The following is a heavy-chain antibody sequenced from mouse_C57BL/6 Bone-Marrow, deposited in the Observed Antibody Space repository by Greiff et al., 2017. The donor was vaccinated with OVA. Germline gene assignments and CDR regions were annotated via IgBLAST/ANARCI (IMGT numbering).Heavy chain of an antibody. CDR3: ANPHYYGSRYYAMDY. CDR1: GFTFSDYG. V-gene: IGHV5-17*01. D-gene: IGHD1-1*01. J-gene: IGHJ4*01. CDR2: ISSGSSTI. Sequence: EVQLVESGGGLVKPGGSLKLSCAASGFTFSDYGMHWVRQAPEKGLEWVAYISSGSSTIYYADTVKGRFTISRGNAKNTLFLQMTSLRSEDTAMYYCANPHYYGSRYYAMDYWGQGTSVTVSS.